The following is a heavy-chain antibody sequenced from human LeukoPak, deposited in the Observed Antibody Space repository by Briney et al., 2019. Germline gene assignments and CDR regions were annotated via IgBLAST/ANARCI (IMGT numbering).Heavy chain of an antibody. CDR1: GYPFTNYY. CDR2: INPSGGTT. CDR3: AKLTGGGYWYFDL. V-gene: IGHV1-46*01. D-gene: IGHD2-8*02. Sequence: ASVKVSCKAAGYPFTNYYIYWVRQAPGQGLEWMGIINPSGGTTSYAQKFQGRVTITADKSTSTAYMELRSLRSDDTAVYYCAKLTGGGYWYFDLWGRGTLVTVSS. J-gene: IGHJ2*01.